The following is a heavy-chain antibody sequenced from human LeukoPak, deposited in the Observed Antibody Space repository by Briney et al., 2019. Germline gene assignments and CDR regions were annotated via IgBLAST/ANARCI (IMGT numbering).Heavy chain of an antibody. D-gene: IGHD3-22*01. Sequence: GGSLRLSCAASGFTFSSYAMHWVRQAPGKGLEWVAVISYDGSNKYYADSVKGRFTISRDNSKNTLYLQMNSLRAEDTAVYYCARKGIIDYYDSSGQRAPFDYWGQGTLVTVSS. CDR2: ISYDGSNK. V-gene: IGHV3-30-3*01. CDR3: ARKGIIDYYDSSGQRAPFDY. J-gene: IGHJ4*02. CDR1: GFTFSSYA.